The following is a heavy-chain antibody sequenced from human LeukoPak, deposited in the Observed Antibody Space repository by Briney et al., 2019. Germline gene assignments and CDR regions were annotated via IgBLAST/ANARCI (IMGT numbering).Heavy chain of an antibody. CDR1: GFTFGDYT. CDR2: ISWDGGKT. Sequence: GGSLRLSCAASGFTFGDYTMHWVRQVPGKGLEWLSLISWDGGKTNYGNSVKGRFTVSRDNSKNSLFLQMNSLKIDDSGYYYCTTGMFDFWGQGTLVTVSS. J-gene: IGHJ4*02. V-gene: IGHV3-43*01. D-gene: IGHD1-1*01. CDR3: TTGMFDF.